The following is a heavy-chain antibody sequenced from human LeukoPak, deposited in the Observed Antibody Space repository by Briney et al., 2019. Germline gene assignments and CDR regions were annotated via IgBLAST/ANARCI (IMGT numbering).Heavy chain of an antibody. V-gene: IGHV3-48*03. CDR1: GFTFSSYE. J-gene: IGHJ4*02. CDR3: ATPDGDYFDY. CDR2: ISSSGSTI. D-gene: IGHD1-14*01. Sequence: PGGSLRLSCAASGFTFSSYEMNWVRQAPGKGLEWVSYISSSGSTIYYADSVKGRFTISRDNAKNSLCLQMNSLRAEDTAVYYCATPDGDYFDYWSQGTLVTVSS.